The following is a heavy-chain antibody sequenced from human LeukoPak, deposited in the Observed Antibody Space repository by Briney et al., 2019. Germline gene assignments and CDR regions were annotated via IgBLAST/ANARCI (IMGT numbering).Heavy chain of an antibody. D-gene: IGHD5-18*01. CDR3: ARGETTAMVPGSFDY. V-gene: IGHV3-7*01. J-gene: IGHJ4*02. CDR1: GFTFTSYW. CDR2: IKDDGSEK. Sequence: PGGSLRLSCAASGFTFTSYWMTWVRQAPGKGLEWVANIKDDGSEKYYVDSVKGRFTISRDNAKNSLYLQMNSLRAEDTAVYYCARGETTAMVPGSFDYWGQGALVTVSS.